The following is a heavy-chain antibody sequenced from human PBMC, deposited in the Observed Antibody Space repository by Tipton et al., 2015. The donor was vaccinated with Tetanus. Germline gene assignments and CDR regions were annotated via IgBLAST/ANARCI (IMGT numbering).Heavy chain of an antibody. Sequence: TLSLTCTVPGGSFSLYYWNWVRQSPGKGLEWIAFIHHSGLAFSKPSLKSRVSISIDTSQNQFSLRLTSVTAADTAVYFCARNVYTVTNDAFDIWGHGTLVNVSS. D-gene: IGHD4-11*01. V-gene: IGHV4-30-4*08. CDR3: ARNVYTVTNDAFDI. CDR1: GGSFSLYY. CDR2: IHHSGLA. J-gene: IGHJ3*02.